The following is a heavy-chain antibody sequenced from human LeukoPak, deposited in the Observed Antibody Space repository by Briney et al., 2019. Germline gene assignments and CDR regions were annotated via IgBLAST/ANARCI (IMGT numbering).Heavy chain of an antibody. J-gene: IGHJ4*02. CDR2: ISDNGGDK. CDR3: GKDWKLDY. V-gene: IGHV3-23*01. Sequence: HPGGSLRLSCAASGFTFSSYAMSWVRQAPGKGLEWVSAISDNGGDKKYADSVKGRFTISRDNSKNTLYLQMNSLRVEDTAIYYCGKDWKLDYWGQGTLVTVSS. CDR1: GFTFSSYA. D-gene: IGHD1-1*01.